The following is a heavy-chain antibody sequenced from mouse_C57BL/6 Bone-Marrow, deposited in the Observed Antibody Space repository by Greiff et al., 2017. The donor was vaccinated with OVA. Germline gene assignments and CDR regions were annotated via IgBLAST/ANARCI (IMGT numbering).Heavy chain of an antibody. CDR1: GFNIKDDY. V-gene: IGHV14-4*01. J-gene: IGHJ2*01. CDR3: TSYGYDY. CDR2: IDPENGDT. D-gene: IGHD2-2*01. Sequence: VQLQQSGAELVRPGASVKLSCTASGFNIKDDYMHWVKQRPEQGLEWIGWIDPENGDTEYASKFQGKATITADTSSNTAYRQLSSLTSEDTAVDYCTSYGYDYWGQGTTLTVSS.